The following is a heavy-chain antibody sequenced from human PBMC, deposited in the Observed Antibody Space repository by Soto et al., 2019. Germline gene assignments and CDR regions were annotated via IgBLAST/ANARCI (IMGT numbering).Heavy chain of an antibody. CDR1: GFTCSSYA. CDR2: ISGSGGST. V-gene: IGHV3-23*01. CDR3: ATHVNTPMANYYYYGMDV. D-gene: IGHD5-18*01. Sequence: SGGSLRLSCAASGFTCSSYAMSWVRQAPGKGLEWVSVISGSGGSTYYADSVKGRFTISRDNSKNTLYLQMNSLRAEDTAVYYCATHVNTPMANYYYYGMDVWGQGTTVTVSS. J-gene: IGHJ6*02.